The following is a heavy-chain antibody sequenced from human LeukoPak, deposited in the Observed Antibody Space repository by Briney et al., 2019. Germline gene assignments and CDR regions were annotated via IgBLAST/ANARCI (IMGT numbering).Heavy chain of an antibody. CDR2: IYPGDSDT. D-gene: IGHD5-18*01. V-gene: IGHV5-51*01. Sequence: GESLKISCKGSGYSFSSYWIGWVRQMPGKGLEWMGIIYPGDSDTRYSPSFQGQVTISADKSISTAYLQWSSLKASDTAMYYCARTKDTAMDPFDYWGQGTLATVSS. CDR1: GYSFSSYW. CDR3: ARTKDTAMDPFDY. J-gene: IGHJ4*02.